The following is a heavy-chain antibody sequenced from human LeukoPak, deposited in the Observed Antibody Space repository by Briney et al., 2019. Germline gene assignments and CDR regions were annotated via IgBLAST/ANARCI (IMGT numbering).Heavy chain of an antibody. Sequence: GGSLRLSCAASGFTFSSYAMSWVRQAPGKGLEWVSVISDSGGTTYYADSVKGRFTISRDNSRNTLYLQMNSLGVEDTAVYYCAKDARRSSGWYFFDHWGQGTLVTVSS. CDR1: GFTFSSYA. J-gene: IGHJ4*02. D-gene: IGHD6-19*01. V-gene: IGHV3-23*01. CDR3: AKDARRSSGWYFFDH. CDR2: ISDSGGTT.